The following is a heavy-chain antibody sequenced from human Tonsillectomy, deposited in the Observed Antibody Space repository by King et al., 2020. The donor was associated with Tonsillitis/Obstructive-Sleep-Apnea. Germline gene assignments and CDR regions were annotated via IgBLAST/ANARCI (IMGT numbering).Heavy chain of an antibody. CDR1: GFTFSNAW. CDR3: TKDGWFRELYLNY. CDR2: IKSKTDGETT. Sequence: VQLVESGGGLVKPGGSLRLSCAASGFTFSNAWMSWVRQAPGKGLEWVGRIKSKTDGETTDYAAPVQGRFTISRDDSKNTLYLQMNSLKTEDTAVYYCTKDGWFRELYLNYWGRGTLVTVSS. V-gene: IGHV3-15*01. J-gene: IGHJ4*02. D-gene: IGHD3-10*01.